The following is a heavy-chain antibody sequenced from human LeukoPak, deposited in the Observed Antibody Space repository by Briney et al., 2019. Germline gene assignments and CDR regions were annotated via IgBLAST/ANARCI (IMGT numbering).Heavy chain of an antibody. CDR2: ISGSGGST. CDR3: AKDRYCSGGSCDEGYFDY. D-gene: IGHD2-15*01. V-gene: IGHV3-23*01. J-gene: IGHJ4*02. Sequence: GGSLRLSCAASGFTFSSYAMSWVRQAPGKGLEWVSAISGSGGSTYYADSVKGRFTISRDNSKNTLYLQMNSLRAEDTAVYYCAKDRYCSGGSCDEGYFDYRGQGTLVTVSS. CDR1: GFTFSSYA.